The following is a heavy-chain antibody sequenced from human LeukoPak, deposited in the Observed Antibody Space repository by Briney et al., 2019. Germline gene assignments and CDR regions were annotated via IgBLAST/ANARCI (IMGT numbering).Heavy chain of an antibody. CDR3: ARVFDSSGYYPYYFDY. V-gene: IGHV1-8*01. D-gene: IGHD3-22*01. CDR1: GYTFTSHD. Sequence: GASVKVSCKASGYTFTSHDINWVRQATGQGLEWKGWMNPNSGNTGYAQKFQGRVTMTRNTSISTAYMELSSLRSEDTAVYYCARVFDSSGYYPYYFDYWGQGTLVTVSS. CDR2: MNPNSGNT. J-gene: IGHJ4*02.